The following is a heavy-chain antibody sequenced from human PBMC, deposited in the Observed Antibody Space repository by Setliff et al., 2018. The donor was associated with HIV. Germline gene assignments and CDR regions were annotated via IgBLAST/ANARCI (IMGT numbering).Heavy chain of an antibody. V-gene: IGHV4-39*01. Sequence: SETLSLTCTVSDVSIRSSDYYWGWIRQPPGKGLEWIGSIFYSGRAFYNPSLKSRVTTSVDTSKNQFPLKVNSVTAADTAVFYCARHRVITGSFDSWSQGTLVTVS. J-gene: IGHJ4*02. CDR1: DVSIRSSDYY. CDR3: ARHRVITGSFDS. D-gene: IGHD3-10*01. CDR2: IFYSGRA.